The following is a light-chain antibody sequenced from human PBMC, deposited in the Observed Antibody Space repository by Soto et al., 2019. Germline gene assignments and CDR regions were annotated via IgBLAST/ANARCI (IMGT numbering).Light chain of an antibody. Sequence: DFVMTQSPDSLAVSLGERATINCKSSQSVLYSSNNNNYLSWYQQKPGQPPKLLIYWASTRESGVPDRFTGSGSGTDFTLTISSLQAEDVAVYYCHQYINAPWTFGQGTKVKIK. CDR2: WAS. J-gene: IGKJ1*01. CDR3: HQYINAPWT. V-gene: IGKV4-1*01. CDR1: QSVLYSSNNNNY.